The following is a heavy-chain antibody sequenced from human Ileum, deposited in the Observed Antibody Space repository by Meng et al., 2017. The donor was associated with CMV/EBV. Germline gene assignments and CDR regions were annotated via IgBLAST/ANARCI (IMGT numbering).Heavy chain of an antibody. D-gene: IGHD2-8*02. CDR1: GASVSSGRYF. CDR2: IFYSGAT. J-gene: IGHJ4*02. CDR3: TRGPQSHLVFDS. Sequence: VAGASVSSGRYFWNWIRQSPGKGLEWIGYIFYSGATSYNPSFKSRVTMSVFTSKSQFSLKLSSVTAADTGLYYCTRGPQSHLVFDSWGQGILVTVSS. V-gene: IGHV4-61*01.